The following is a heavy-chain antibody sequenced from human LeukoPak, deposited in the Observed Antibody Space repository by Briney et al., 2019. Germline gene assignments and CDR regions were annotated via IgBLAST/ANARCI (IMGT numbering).Heavy chain of an antibody. J-gene: IGHJ2*01. CDR1: GGSISSGSYY. CDR3: ARTRLRWSFDL. V-gene: IGHV4-61*02. D-gene: IGHD5-12*01. Sequence: SETPSLTCTVSGGSISSGSYYWSWIRQPAGKGLEWIGRIYTSGSTNYNPSLKSRVTISVDTSKNQFSLKLSSVTAADTAVYYCARTRLRWSFDLWGRGTLVTVSS. CDR2: IYTSGST.